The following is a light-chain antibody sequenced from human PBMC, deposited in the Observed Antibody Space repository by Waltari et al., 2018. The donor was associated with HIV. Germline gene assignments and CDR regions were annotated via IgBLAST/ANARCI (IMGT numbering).Light chain of an antibody. CDR2: GAS. V-gene: IGKV3-20*01. CDR3: QQYGSSLIYT. CDR1: QSVSSSY. J-gene: IGKJ2*01. Sequence: EIVLTQSPGTLSLSPGERATLSCRASQSVSSSYLAWYQQKPGQAPRLLIYGASTSATGIPDRFSCSASGTDFTLTISRLEPEDFAVYYCQQYGSSLIYTFGQGTKLEIK.